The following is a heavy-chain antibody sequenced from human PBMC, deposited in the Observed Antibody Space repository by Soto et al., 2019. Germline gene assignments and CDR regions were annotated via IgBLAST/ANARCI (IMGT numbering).Heavy chain of an antibody. Sequence: QVHLVESGGGVVQPGRSLRLSCAASGFALSGYGMHWVRQAPGKGLEWVAAISNDGTTEAYADSVKGRITIARDKSENKLYLQMNSLRPGDTAVYYCAREDGIVGATSAFDYWGQGTLVTVSS. CDR1: GFALSGYG. D-gene: IGHD1-26*01. CDR2: ISNDGTTE. V-gene: IGHV3-30*03. J-gene: IGHJ4*02. CDR3: AREDGIVGATSAFDY.